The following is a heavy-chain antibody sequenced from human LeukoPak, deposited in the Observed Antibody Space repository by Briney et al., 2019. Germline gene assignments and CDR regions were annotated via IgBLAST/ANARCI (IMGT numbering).Heavy chain of an antibody. V-gene: IGHV4-39*01. Sequence: SETLSLTCTVSGGSISSSSYYWGWIRQPPGKGLEWIGSIYYSGNTYYNPSLKSRVTISVDTSKNQFSLKLSSVTAADTAVYYCARLKEGIDYWDQGTLVTVSS. CDR3: ARLKEGIDY. CDR2: IYYSGNT. D-gene: IGHD3-10*01. J-gene: IGHJ4*02. CDR1: GGSISSSSYY.